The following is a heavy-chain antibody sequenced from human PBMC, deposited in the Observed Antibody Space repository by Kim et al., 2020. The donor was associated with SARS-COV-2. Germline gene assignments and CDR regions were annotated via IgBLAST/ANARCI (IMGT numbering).Heavy chain of an antibody. V-gene: IGHV3-23*01. D-gene: IGHD2-21*02. CDR3: AKGWVVTGFDV. J-gene: IGHJ3*01. CDR2: IGNSGSTT. Sequence: GGSLRLSCAASGFTFSNYAINWVRQAPGKGLEWVSAIGNSGSTTYYADSVKGRFTISRDNSKNTLYLQMNSLRAEDTAVYYCAKGWVVTGFDVWGQGTMVTVSS. CDR1: GFTFSNYA.